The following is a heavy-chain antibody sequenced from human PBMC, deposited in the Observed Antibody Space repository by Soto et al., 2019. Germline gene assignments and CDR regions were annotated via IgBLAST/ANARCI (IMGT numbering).Heavy chain of an antibody. V-gene: IGHV1-69*13. CDR3: ARGFGFAGYYFDY. CDR2: IIPIFGTA. D-gene: IGHD3-10*01. J-gene: IGHJ4*02. CDR1: GGTFSSYA. Sequence: SVEVSCKASGGTFSSYASSWVRQAPGQGLEWMGGIIPIFGTANYAQKFQGRVTITADESTSTAYMELSSLRSEDTAVYYCARGFGFAGYYFDYWGQGTLVTVSS.